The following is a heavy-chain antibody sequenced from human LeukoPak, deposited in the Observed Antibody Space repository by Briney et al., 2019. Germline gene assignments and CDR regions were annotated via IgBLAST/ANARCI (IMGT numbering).Heavy chain of an antibody. Sequence: PSETLSLTCAVSGGSISGSNWWSWVGQPPGKGLEWIEEIYHSGSTNYTPSLRSRVTISVDKSKNQFSLKLSSVTAADTAVYYCARTGPSGWCEFDYGGQGTLVTVST. D-gene: IGHD6-19*01. V-gene: IGHV4-4*02. J-gene: IGHJ4*02. CDR3: ARTGPSGWCEFDY. CDR2: IYHSGST. CDR1: GGSISGSNW.